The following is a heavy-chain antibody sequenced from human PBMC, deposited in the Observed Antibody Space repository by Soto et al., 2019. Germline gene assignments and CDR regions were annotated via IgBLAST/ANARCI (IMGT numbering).Heavy chain of an antibody. CDR3: AQALVFTGGDGFDI. CDR2: IYYSGNT. D-gene: IGHD1-1*01. V-gene: IGHV4-31*02. Sequence: QVRLQEWGPGLVKPSQTLSLKCSVSGGSITTGGRYWSWIRQLPGKGLEWIGDIYYSGNTYYNASLKSRVTISVDAAKNQFSLKLSSVTAADAAVYYCAQALVFTGGDGFDIWSQGRLVTVSS. J-gene: IGHJ3*02. CDR1: GGSITTGGRY.